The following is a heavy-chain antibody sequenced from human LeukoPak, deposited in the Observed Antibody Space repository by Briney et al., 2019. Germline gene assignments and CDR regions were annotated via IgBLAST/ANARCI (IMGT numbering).Heavy chain of an antibody. CDR1: GGSFSGYY. Sequence: SETLSLTCAVYGGSFSGYYWSWIRQPPGKGLEWIGEINHSGSTNYSPSLKSRVTISVDTSKNQFSLKLSSVTAADTAVYYCARGFTVGDQLLKSNYFDYWGQGTLVTVSS. J-gene: IGHJ4*02. CDR3: ARGFTVGDQLLKSNYFDY. V-gene: IGHV4-34*01. CDR2: INHSGST. D-gene: IGHD2-2*01.